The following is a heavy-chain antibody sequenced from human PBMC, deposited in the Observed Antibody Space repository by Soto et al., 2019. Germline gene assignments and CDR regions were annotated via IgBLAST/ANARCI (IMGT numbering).Heavy chain of an antibody. D-gene: IGHD6-19*01. CDR3: ARSPQYELAVAGPFDP. CDR1: GFTFSSYW. V-gene: IGHV3-7*03. Sequence: GGSLRLSCAASGFTFSSYWMSWVRQAPGKGLEWVANMKQDGSEKYYVDSVKGRFTISRDNAKNSLYLQVNSLRAEDTAVYYCARSPQYELAVAGPFDPWGQGTLVTVSS. CDR2: MKQDGSEK. J-gene: IGHJ5*02.